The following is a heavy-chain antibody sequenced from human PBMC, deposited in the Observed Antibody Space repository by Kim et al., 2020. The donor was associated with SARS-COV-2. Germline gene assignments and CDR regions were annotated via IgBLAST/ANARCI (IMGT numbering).Heavy chain of an antibody. V-gene: IGHV3-30*04. CDR2: ISYDGSNK. CDR3: ARGTSETVLGIAY. CDR1: GFTFSSYA. Sequence: GGSLRPSCAASGFTFSSYAMHWVRQAPGKGLDWVAVISYDGSNKYHADSVKGRFTVSRDNSKNTLYLQMNSLRPEDTAVYYCARGTSETVLGIAYWGQGT. D-gene: IGHD2-8*02. J-gene: IGHJ4*02.